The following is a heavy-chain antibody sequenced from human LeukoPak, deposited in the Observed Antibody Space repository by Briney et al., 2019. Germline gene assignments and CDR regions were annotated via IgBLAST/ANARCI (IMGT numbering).Heavy chain of an antibody. CDR3: ARRSPSPSISGFDP. CDR1: GGSFSGYY. D-gene: IGHD2-2*01. CDR2: INHSGST. Sequence: SETLSLTCAVYGGSFSGYYWSWIRQPPGKGLEWIGEINHSGSTNYNPSLKSRVTISVDTSKNQFSLTLSSVTAADTAVFYCARRSPSPSISGFDPWGQGTLVTVSS. J-gene: IGHJ5*02. V-gene: IGHV4-34*01.